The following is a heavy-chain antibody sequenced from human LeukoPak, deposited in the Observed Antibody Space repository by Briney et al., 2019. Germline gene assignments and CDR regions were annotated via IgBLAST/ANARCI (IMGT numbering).Heavy chain of an antibody. V-gene: IGHV3-7*01. D-gene: IGHD2/OR15-2a*01. Sequence: GGTLGLSCAAAGFTFSSHGINWVRQAPGKGLEGVANIKQDGSEKYYVDSVKGRFTISRDNAKNSLYLQMNSLRAEDTAVYYCVWSTYDYFDYWGQGTLVTVSS. CDR3: VWSTYDYFDY. CDR2: IKQDGSEK. J-gene: IGHJ4*02. CDR1: GFTFSSHG.